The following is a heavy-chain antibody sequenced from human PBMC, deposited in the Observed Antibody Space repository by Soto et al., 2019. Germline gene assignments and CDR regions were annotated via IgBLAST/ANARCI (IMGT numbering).Heavy chain of an antibody. CDR3: AREVGVGGPPDAFDI. Sequence: QVQLVESGGGVVQPGRSLRLSCAASGFTFSSYGMHWVRQAPGKGLEWVAVIWYDGSNKYYADSVKGRFTISRDNSKNPLYLEMNRLRAQETAVYYCAREVGVGGPPDAFDIWGQGTMVTVSS. V-gene: IGHV3-33*01. CDR1: GFTFSSYG. D-gene: IGHD3-22*01. CDR2: IWYDGSNK. J-gene: IGHJ3*02.